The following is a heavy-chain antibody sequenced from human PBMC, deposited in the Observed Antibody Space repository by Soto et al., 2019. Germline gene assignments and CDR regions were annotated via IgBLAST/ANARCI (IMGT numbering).Heavy chain of an antibody. J-gene: IGHJ4*02. CDR3: VQTPGLPGFDF. D-gene: IGHD5-12*01. CDR2: IYGGGTT. CDR1: GFTVSSKY. Sequence: EVQLVESGGGLIQPGGSLRLSCAASGFTVSSKYMTWVRQAPGKGLEWVSVIYGGGTTYYADSVKGRFTISRDNSKNTLYLQVNSLRTEDTAVYYCVQTPGLPGFDFWGQGTLVTVSS. V-gene: IGHV3-53*01.